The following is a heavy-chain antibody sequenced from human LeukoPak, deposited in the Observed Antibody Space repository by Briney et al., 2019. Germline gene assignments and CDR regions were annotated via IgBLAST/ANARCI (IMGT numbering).Heavy chain of an antibody. D-gene: IGHD6-19*01. V-gene: IGHV4-59*01. J-gene: IGHJ5*02. CDR3: ARDRPLLSGWSWFDP. Sequence: SETLSLTCIVSGGSISGYYWSWIRQPPGKGLEWIGYIFYSGSTNYNPSLKSRVTISVDTSKNQFSLKLTSVTAADTAVYYCARDRPLLSGWSWFDPWGQGTLVTVYS. CDR2: IFYSGST. CDR1: GGSISGYY.